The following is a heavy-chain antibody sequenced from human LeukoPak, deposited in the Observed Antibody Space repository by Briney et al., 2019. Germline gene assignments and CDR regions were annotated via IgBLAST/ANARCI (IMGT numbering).Heavy chain of an antibody. CDR3: ARARITFYYDSNGPYFDY. D-gene: IGHD3-22*01. Sequence: PGGSLRPSCAASGFTFNSYWMYWVRQAPGKGLVWVSRINGDGSRTSYADSVKGRCTISRDNAKNTLYLQMNSLRVEDTAVYYCARARITFYYDSNGPYFDYWGQGNLVTVSS. CDR1: GFTFNSYW. CDR2: INGDGSRT. J-gene: IGHJ4*02. V-gene: IGHV3-74*01.